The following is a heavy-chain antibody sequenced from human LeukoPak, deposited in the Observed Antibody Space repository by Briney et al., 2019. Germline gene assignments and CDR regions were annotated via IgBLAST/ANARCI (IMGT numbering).Heavy chain of an antibody. Sequence: GGSLRLSCAASGFAFSNAWMSWVRQAPGKGLEWVGRIKSKTDGGTTDYAAPVKGRFTISRDDSKNTLYLQMNSLKTEDTAVYYCTTWPGIAVAGLPSFDYWGQGTLVTVSS. D-gene: IGHD6-19*01. CDR2: IKSKTDGGTT. CDR3: TTWPGIAVAGLPSFDY. V-gene: IGHV3-15*01. CDR1: GFAFSNAW. J-gene: IGHJ4*02.